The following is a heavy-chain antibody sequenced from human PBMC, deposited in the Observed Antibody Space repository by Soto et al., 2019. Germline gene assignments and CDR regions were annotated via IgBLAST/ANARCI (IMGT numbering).Heavy chain of an antibody. CDR3: VKGESMNWYSGHFRH. D-gene: IGHD1-26*01. V-gene: IGHV3-9*01. J-gene: IGHJ1*01. CDR1: GFTFDDYA. Sequence: EVQLVESGGGLVQPGRSLRLSCAASGFTFDDYAMHCVRQVPGKGLEWVSGINWNSGSIGYGDSVKGRFAISRDNAKNSLHLQMNSLSAEDTAFYYCVKGESMNWYSGHFRHWGQGTLVTVSS. CDR2: INWNSGSI.